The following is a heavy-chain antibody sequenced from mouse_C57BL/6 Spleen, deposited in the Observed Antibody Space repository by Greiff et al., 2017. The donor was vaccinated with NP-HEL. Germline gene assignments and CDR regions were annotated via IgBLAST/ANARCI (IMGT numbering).Heavy chain of an antibody. J-gene: IGHJ2*01. D-gene: IGHD4-1*02. V-gene: IGHV1-64*01. CDR2: IHPNSGST. CDR1: GYTFTSYW. CDR3: ERSSTFYYFDY. Sequence: QVQLQQPGAELVKPGASVKLSCKASGYTFTSYWMHWVKQRPGQGLEWIGMIHPNSGSTNYNEKFKSKATLTVDKSSSTAYMQLSSLTSEDSAVYYCERSSTFYYFDYWGQGTTLTVSS.